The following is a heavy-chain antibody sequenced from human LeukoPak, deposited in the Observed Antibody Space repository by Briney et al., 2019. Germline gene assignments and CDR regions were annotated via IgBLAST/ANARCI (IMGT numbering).Heavy chain of an antibody. CDR3: ARDEVGATGDAFDI. Sequence: PGGSLRLSCAASGFTVSSNYMSWVRQAPGKGLEWVSVIYSGGSTYYADSVKGRFTISRDNSKNTLYLQMNSLRAEDTAVYYCARDEVGATGDAFDIWGQGIMVTVSS. D-gene: IGHD1-26*01. J-gene: IGHJ3*02. V-gene: IGHV3-66*01. CDR1: GFTVSSNY. CDR2: IYSGGST.